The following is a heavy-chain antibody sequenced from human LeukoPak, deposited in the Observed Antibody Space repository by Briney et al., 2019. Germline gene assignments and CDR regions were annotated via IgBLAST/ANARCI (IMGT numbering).Heavy chain of an antibody. CDR2: IYYSGST. CDR1: GGSISSYY. CDR3: ARVSVAASYYYYGMDV. V-gene: IGHV4-59*01. D-gene: IGHD6-13*01. Sequence: SETLSLTCTVAGGSISSYYWGWIRQPPGKGLEWLGYIYYSGSTNYNPSLKSRVTISVDTSKNQFSLKLSSVTAADTAVYYCARVSVAASYYYYGMDVWGQGTTVTVSS. J-gene: IGHJ6*02.